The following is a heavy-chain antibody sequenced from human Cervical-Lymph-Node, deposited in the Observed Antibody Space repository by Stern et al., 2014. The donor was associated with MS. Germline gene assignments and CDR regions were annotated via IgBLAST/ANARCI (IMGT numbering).Heavy chain of an antibody. CDR2: IYPGDSDT. CDR3: ARRSPDYGDCFDY. D-gene: IGHD4-17*01. CDR1: GYSFTSYW. Sequence: EVQLVQSGAEVKKPGESLKISCKGSGYSFTSYWIGWVRPMPGKGLEWMGIIYPGDSDTTYTTAFQSLVPISAHKSISTAYLQWSSLKASDTAMYYCARRSPDYGDCFDYWGQGTLVTVSS. V-gene: IGHV5-51*01. J-gene: IGHJ4*02.